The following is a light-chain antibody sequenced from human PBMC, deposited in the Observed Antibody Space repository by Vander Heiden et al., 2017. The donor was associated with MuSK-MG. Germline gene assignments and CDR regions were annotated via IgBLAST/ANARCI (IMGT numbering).Light chain of an antibody. CDR2: AAS. CDR3: RQENSYPPT. CDR1: QGVSHY. Sequence: DIHMTHSPSSLSASVGDSVTIPCRPTQGVSHYLAWFQQKPGKAPKYLIYAASSPQSAVLSKLSGSGSARDLTPTIISRLPEDYATYYCRQENSYPPTFGGGTKLEIK. J-gene: IGKJ4*01. V-gene: IGKV1-16*02.